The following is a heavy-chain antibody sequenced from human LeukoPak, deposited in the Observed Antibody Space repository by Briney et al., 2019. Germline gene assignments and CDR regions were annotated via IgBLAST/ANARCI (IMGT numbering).Heavy chain of an antibody. Sequence: ASVKVSCKASGYTFTSYYLYWVRQAPGQGLEWMGIINPSGGSTNYAQKFQGRVTMTRDTSTSTVYMELSSLRSEDTAVYYCAREIGYSYGSNWFDPWGQGTLVTVSS. CDR2: INPSGGST. CDR1: GYTFTSYY. CDR3: AREIGYSYGSNWFDP. J-gene: IGHJ5*02. V-gene: IGHV1-46*01. D-gene: IGHD5-18*01.